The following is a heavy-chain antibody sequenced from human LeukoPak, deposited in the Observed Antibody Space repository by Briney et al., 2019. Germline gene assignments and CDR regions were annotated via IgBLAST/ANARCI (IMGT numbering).Heavy chain of an antibody. V-gene: IGHV4-4*07. D-gene: IGHD4-17*01. J-gene: IGHJ5*02. CDR2: IYTSGST. CDR3: TRDTGTTGEVKFDP. CDR1: GNSFGDYY. Sequence: SETLSLTCTVSGNSFGDYYWSWIRQPAGKGLEGIGRIYTSGSTTYNPSLKSRVTISVDTSKSQFSLNLMSVTAADTAVYYCTRDTGTTGEVKFDPWGQGTLVTVSS.